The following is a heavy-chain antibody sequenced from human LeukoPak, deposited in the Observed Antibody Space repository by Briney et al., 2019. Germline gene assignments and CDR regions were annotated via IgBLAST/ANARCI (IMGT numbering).Heavy chain of an antibody. D-gene: IGHD3-10*01. V-gene: IGHV4-39*01. Sequence: SETLSLTCTVSGGSISSSSYYWGWIRQPPGKGLECIGSIYYSESTYYNPSLKSRVTISVDTSKNQFSLKLSSVTAADTAVYYCARHALLWFGELEGHYFDYWGQGTLVTVSS. CDR2: IYYSEST. J-gene: IGHJ4*02. CDR3: ARHALLWFGELEGHYFDY. CDR1: GGSISSSSYY.